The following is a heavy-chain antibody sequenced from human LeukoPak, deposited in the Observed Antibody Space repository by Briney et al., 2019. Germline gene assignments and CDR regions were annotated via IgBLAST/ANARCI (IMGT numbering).Heavy chain of an antibody. Sequence: PGGSLRLSCAASGFTFSSYGMHWVRQAPGKGLEWVAFIRYDGSNKYYADSVKGRFTISRDNSKNTLYLQMNSVRAEDTAVYYCAALWEWKAFDIWGQGTMVTVSS. D-gene: IGHD3-3*01. V-gene: IGHV3-30*02. CDR1: GFTFSSYG. CDR3: AALWEWKAFDI. J-gene: IGHJ3*02. CDR2: IRYDGSNK.